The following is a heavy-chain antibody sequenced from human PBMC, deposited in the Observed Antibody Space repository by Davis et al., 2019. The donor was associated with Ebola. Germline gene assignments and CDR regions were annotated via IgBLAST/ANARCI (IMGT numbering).Heavy chain of an antibody. CDR2: IWYDGSNK. CDR3: ARVGSGSQGGMDV. J-gene: IGHJ6*02. CDR1: GFTFSDYY. D-gene: IGHD3-10*01. Sequence: GESLKISCAASGFTFSDYYMSWIRQAPGKGLEWVAVIWYDGSNKYYADSVKGRFTISRDNSKNTLYLQMNSLRAEDTAVYYCARVGSGSQGGMDVWGQGTTVTVSS. V-gene: IGHV3-33*08.